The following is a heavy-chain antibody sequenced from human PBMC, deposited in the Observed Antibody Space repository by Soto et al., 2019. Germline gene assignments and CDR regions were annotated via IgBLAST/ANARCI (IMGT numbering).Heavy chain of an antibody. Sequence: ASVKASCKASGYTFTSYAMHWVRQAPGQRLEWMGWMNANSANTSDAQKFQGRVTMTTNTSISTAYMELRSLRSEDTAVYYCGVTTYYHFWSGSYSRAIVPAGGQEPRVTVSS. CDR3: GVTTYYHFWSGSYSRAIVPA. J-gene: IGHJ4*02. D-gene: IGHD3-3*01. CDR2: MNANSANT. CDR1: GYTFTSYA. V-gene: IGHV1-8*02.